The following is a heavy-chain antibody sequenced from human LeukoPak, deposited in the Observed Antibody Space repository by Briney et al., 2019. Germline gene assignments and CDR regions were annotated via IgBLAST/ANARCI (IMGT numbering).Heavy chain of an antibody. CDR1: GFTVSSIY. V-gene: IGHV3-53*01. CDR3: ARGRVIAAGGIHYYGMDV. J-gene: IGHJ6*02. D-gene: IGHD6-13*01. Sequence: PGGSLTLSCAASGFTVSSIYMSWVRQAPGKGLEWVSVIYSGGSTCYADSENGRLTISRENCKHKLYLQLNSLRAGDTAVYYCARGRVIAAGGIHYYGMDVRRQATKVA. CDR2: IYSGGST.